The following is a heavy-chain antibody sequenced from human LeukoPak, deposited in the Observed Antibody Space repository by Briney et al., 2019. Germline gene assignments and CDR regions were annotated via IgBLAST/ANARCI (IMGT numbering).Heavy chain of an antibody. J-gene: IGHJ6*03. Sequence: SVKVSCKASGVTFSSYAISWVRQAPGQGLEWVGGSLPVFGTVNSAKKFQGRVTITKDDSTSTVYMELSSLRSEDTAVYYCATNPMTGYHLGDYYYFYMAVWGKGTTVTVS. D-gene: IGHD1-20*01. V-gene: IGHV1-69*05. CDR3: ATNPMTGYHLGDYYYFYMAV. CDR1: GVTFSSYA. CDR2: SLPVFGTV.